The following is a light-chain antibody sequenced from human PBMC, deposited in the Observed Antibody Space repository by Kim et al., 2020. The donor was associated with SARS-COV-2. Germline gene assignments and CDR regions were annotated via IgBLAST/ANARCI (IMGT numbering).Light chain of an antibody. CDR3: QQYGGLPLT. Sequence: PPGESATLYCRASQSISSTYLAWYQQKPAQAPRLLIYAASSRATGIPDRFSGSGSGTDFTLTISRLEPEDFAVYYCQQYGGLPLTFGGGTKVDIK. CDR1: QSISSTY. V-gene: IGKV3-20*01. J-gene: IGKJ4*01. CDR2: AAS.